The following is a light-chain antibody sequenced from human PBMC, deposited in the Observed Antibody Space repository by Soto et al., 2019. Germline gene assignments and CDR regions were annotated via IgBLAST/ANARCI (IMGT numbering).Light chain of an antibody. CDR1: QSVSNSY. CDR2: GAS. J-gene: IGKJ3*01. V-gene: IGKV3-20*01. Sequence: EIVLTQSPGTLSLSPGERATLSCRASQSVSNSYLAWYQQKPGQAPRPLIYGASSSAIGIPDRFSGSGSGTDFTLTISRLEPEVFAVYYCQQYGSSPFTFGPGTKVDIK. CDR3: QQYGSSPFT.